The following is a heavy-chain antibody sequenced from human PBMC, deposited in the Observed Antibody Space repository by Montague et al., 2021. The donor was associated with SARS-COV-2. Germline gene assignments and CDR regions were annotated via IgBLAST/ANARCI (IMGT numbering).Heavy chain of an antibody. J-gene: IGHJ5*02. D-gene: IGHD3-16*01. V-gene: IGHV4-39*01. CDR2: IYYSGTT. Sequence: ETLSLTCTVSAGAIRDTDYFWGWIRQPPGKGLEWIGSIYYSGTTYHNPSLKSRVTISVDTSKNQFSLKLSSVTAADTAVYFCARHRDNLGSLNWFAPWGQGTLVTVAS. CDR1: AGAIRDTDYF. CDR3: ARHRDNLGSLNWFAP.